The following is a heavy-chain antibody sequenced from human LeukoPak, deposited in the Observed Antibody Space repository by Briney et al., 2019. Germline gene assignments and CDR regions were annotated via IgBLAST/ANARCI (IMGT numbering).Heavy chain of an antibody. CDR2: IIPIFGTA. V-gene: IGHV1-69*06. D-gene: IGHD5-24*01. CDR3: ARAVRRRDGYNDFDY. CDR1: GGAFSSYA. Sequence: SVKVSCKVSGGAFSSYAISWVRQAPGQGVEWMGRIIPIFGTANYAQKFQGRVTITADKSTSTAYMELGSLRSEDTAAYDCARAVRRRDGYNDFDYWGQGTLVTVSS. J-gene: IGHJ4*02.